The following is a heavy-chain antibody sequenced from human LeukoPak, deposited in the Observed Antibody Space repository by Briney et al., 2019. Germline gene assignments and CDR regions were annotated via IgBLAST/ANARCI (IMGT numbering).Heavy chain of an antibody. CDR3: AHRPRTIRGYSSGWYFDY. V-gene: IGHV2-5*02. CDR2: IYWDDDK. CDR1: GFSLSTSGVG. D-gene: IGHD6-19*01. Sequence: QSGPTLVKPTQTLTLTRTFSGFSLSTSGVGVGWIRQPPGKALEWLALIYWDDDKRYSPSLKSRLTITKDTSKNQVVLTMTNMDPVDTATYYCAHRPRTIRGYSSGWYFDYWGQGTLVTVSS. J-gene: IGHJ4*02.